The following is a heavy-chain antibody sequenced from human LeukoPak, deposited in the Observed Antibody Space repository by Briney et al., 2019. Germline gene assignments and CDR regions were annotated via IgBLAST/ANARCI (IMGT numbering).Heavy chain of an antibody. CDR1: GVSFSGYY. J-gene: IGHJ4*02. D-gene: IGHD2-2*01. Sequence: SETLSLTCAVYGVSFSGYYWSWIRQPPGKGLEWIGEINHSGSTNYNPSLKSRVTISVDTSKNQFSLKLSSVTAADTAVYYCARAGRLYRLLKSQGIDYWGQGTLVTVSS. V-gene: IGHV4-34*01. CDR3: ARAGRLYRLLKSQGIDY. CDR2: INHSGST.